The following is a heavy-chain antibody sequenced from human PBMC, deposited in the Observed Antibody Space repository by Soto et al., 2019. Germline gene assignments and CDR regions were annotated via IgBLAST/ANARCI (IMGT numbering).Heavy chain of an antibody. Sequence: GASVKVSCKASGYTFTGYYMHWVRQAPGQGLEWMGWINPNSGGTNYAQKFQGWVTMTRDTSISTAYMELSRLRSDDTAVYYCARAGGNDVLSKAPFAYWAQGTLVPVSS. J-gene: IGHJ4*02. CDR2: INPNSGGT. CDR1: GYTFTGYY. D-gene: IGHD3-9*01. CDR3: ARAGGNDVLSKAPFAY. V-gene: IGHV1-2*04.